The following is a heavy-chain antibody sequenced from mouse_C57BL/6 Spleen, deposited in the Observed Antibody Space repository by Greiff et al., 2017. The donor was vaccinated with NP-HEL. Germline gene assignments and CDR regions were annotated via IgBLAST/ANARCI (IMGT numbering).Heavy chain of an antibody. CDR3: RGYSNYLRLYYYAMDY. CDR2: IDPETGGT. V-gene: IGHV1-15*01. D-gene: IGHD2-5*01. CDR1: GYTFTDYE. J-gene: IGHJ4*01. Sequence: QVQLKESGAELVRPGASVTLSCKASGYTFTDYEMHWVKQTPVHGLEWIGAIDPETGGTAYNQKFKGKAILTADKSSSTAYMELRSLTSEDSAVYYCRGYSNYLRLYYYAMDYWGQGTSVTVSS.